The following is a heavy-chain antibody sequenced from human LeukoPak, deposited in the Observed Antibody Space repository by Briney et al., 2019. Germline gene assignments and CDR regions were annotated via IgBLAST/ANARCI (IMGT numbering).Heavy chain of an antibody. J-gene: IGHJ4*02. Sequence: GGSLRLSCAASGFTFSSYAMSWVRQAPGKGLEWVSAISGSGGSTYYADSVKGRFTISRDNSKNTLYLQMNSLRAEDTAVYYCAQGTYYDIFTGYPRWGQGTLVTVSS. CDR3: AQGTYYDIFTGYPR. CDR2: ISGSGGST. D-gene: IGHD3-9*01. V-gene: IGHV3-23*01. CDR1: GFTFSSYA.